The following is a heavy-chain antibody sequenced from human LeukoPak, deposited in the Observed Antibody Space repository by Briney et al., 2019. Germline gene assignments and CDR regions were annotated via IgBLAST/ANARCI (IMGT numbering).Heavy chain of an antibody. D-gene: IGHD4-23*01. Sequence: EASVKVSCKASGYTFTGYYMYWVRQAPGQGLEWMGWINPNSGGTNYAQKFQGRVTMTRDTSITTAYMELSRLSSDDTAVYYCARHPGKVTNDWYFDLWGRGTLVTVSS. CDR3: ARHPGKVTNDWYFDL. CDR2: INPNSGGT. V-gene: IGHV1-2*02. CDR1: GYTFTGYY. J-gene: IGHJ2*01.